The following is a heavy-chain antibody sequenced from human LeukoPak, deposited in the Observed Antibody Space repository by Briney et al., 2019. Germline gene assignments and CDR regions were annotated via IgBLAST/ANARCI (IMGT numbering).Heavy chain of an antibody. CDR2: MNPNSGNT. CDR1: GYTFTSYD. CDR3: ARVTTMIVGNYYYYYGMDV. D-gene: IGHD3-22*01. V-gene: IGHV1-8*01. Sequence: ASVKVSCKASGYTFTSYDINWVRQATGRGLEWMGWMNPNSGNTGYAQKFQGRVTMTRNTSISTAYMELSSLRSEDTAVYYCARVTTMIVGNYYYYYGMDVWGQGTTVTVSS. J-gene: IGHJ6*02.